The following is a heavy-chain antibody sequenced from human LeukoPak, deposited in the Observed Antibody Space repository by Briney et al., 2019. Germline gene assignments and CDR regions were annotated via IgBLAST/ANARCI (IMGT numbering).Heavy chain of an antibody. Sequence: SGPALVKPTQTLTLTCTFSGFSLSTSGMCMSWIRQPPVKAPEWLARIDWDEGKYYNTSLKTRLTISKDPSKNQVVLTMTNMDPVDTATYYCARIRGEGPTDVCYYYYMDVWGKGTTVTVSS. D-gene: IGHD1-26*01. CDR1: GFSLSTSGMC. J-gene: IGHJ6*03. CDR3: ARIRGEGPTDVCYYYYMDV. CDR2: IDWDEGK. V-gene: IGHV2-70*11.